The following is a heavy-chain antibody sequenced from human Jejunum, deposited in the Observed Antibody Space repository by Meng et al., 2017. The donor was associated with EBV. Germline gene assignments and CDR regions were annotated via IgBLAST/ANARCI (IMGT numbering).Heavy chain of an antibody. CDR3: AHKGSGSYPLDY. CDR1: GFSLTTNGVG. J-gene: IGHJ4*02. D-gene: IGHD1-26*01. CDR2: IYWDDSR. V-gene: IGHV2-5*02. Sequence: QITLKESGPTLAKPTQTPTLTCTFSGFSLTTNGVGVGWIRQPPGKALEWLAVIYWDDSRLYSPSLNSRLTITKDTSKSQVVLTMTDMDPVDTATYYCAHKGSGSYPLDYWGQGTLVTVSS.